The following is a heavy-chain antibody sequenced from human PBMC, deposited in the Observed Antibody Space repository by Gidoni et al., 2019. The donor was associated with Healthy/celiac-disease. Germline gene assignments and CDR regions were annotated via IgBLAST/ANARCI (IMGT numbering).Heavy chain of an antibody. J-gene: IGHJ5*02. CDR2: LYSGGST. V-gene: IGHV3-66*01. D-gene: IGHD6-13*01. CDR1: GVTVSSNY. Sequence: EVQMVESGGGLVQPGGSLRLSCAASGVTVSSNYLCWVRQAPGKGLEWVAVLYSGGSTYYAHSMQGRFTISRDNFKNTLYLQMTSLRAEDTAVYYCARTPSSSWNHWFDPWGQGTLVTVSS. CDR3: ARTPSSSWNHWFDP.